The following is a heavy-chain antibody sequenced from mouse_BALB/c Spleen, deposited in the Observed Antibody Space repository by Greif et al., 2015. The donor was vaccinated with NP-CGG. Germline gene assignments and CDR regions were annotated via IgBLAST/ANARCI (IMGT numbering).Heavy chain of an antibody. CDR3: ARDTLSLLRLLDYAMDY. Sequence: QVQLQQSGPGLVAPSQSLSITCTVSGFSLTSYGVRWVRQPPGKGLEWLGVIWAGGSTNYNSALMSRLSISKDNSKSQVFLKRNSLQTDDTAMYYRARDTLSLLRLLDYAMDYWGQGTSVTVSS. D-gene: IGHD1-2*01. V-gene: IGHV2-9*02. CDR1: GFSLTSYG. J-gene: IGHJ4*01. CDR2: IWAGGST.